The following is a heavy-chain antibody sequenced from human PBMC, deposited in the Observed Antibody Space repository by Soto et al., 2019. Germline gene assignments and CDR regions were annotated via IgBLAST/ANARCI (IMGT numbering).Heavy chain of an antibody. CDR3: AKTRTGTTSFDY. D-gene: IGHD1-7*01. CDR2: IGGGGGST. V-gene: IGHV3-23*01. CDR1: GFTFSSNA. J-gene: IGHJ4*02. Sequence: PGGSLRLSCVASGFTFSSNAMSWVRQAPGKGLEWVSAIGGGGGSTYYTDSGKGRFTISRDTSKNTLYLQMNSLRADDTAVYYCAKTRTGTTSFDYWGQGTLVTVSS.